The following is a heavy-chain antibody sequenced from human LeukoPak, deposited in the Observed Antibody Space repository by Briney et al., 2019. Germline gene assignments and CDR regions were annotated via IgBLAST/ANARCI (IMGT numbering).Heavy chain of an antibody. Sequence: PGGSLRLSCAASGFTFSSYSMNWVRQAPGKGLEWVSSISSSSSYIYYADSVKGRFTISRDNAKNSLYLQMNSLRAEDTAVYYCARVRCSTSCYYYYYMDVWGKGTTVTTSS. J-gene: IGHJ6*03. V-gene: IGHV3-21*01. D-gene: IGHD2-2*01. CDR3: ARVRCSTSCYYYYYMDV. CDR1: GFTFSSYS. CDR2: ISSSSSYI.